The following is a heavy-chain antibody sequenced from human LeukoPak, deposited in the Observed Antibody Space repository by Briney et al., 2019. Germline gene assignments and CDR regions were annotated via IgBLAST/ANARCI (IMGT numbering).Heavy chain of an antibody. CDR2: ISSNGGST. J-gene: IGHJ4*02. Sequence: GGSLRLSCSASGFTFSSYAMHWVRQAPGKGLEYVSAISSNGGSTYYADSVKGRFTISRDNSKNTLYLQMSSLRAEDTAVYYCVKDCSYYYGSGSPVDYWGQGTLVTVSS. CDR1: GFTFSSYA. CDR3: VKDCSYYYGSGSPVDY. D-gene: IGHD3-10*01. V-gene: IGHV3-64D*06.